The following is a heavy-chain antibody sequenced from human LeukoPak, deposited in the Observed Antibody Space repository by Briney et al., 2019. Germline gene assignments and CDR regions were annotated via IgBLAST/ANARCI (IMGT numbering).Heavy chain of an antibody. J-gene: IGHJ3*02. CDR2: MWYDGSNE. D-gene: IGHD3-3*01. V-gene: IGHV3-33*06. Sequence: GRSLRLSCAASGFAFSRYGMHWLRQAPGTGLEWVAVMWYDGSNEAYADSVRGRFTISRDNSGNRLYLQMSSLRVEDTAVYYCAKFRSAYPRVDGFDMWGQGTMVTVSS. CDR1: GFAFSRYG. CDR3: AKFRSAYPRVDGFDM.